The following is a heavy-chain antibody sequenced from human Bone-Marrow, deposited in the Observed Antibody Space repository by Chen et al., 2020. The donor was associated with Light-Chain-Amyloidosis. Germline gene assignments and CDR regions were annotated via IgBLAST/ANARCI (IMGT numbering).Heavy chain of an antibody. J-gene: IGHJ4*02. CDR3: AKHLTDSSGYYSFDY. CDR2: ISGSGGST. V-gene: IGHV3-23*01. CDR1: GFTFSSYA. Sequence: EVQLLESGGGLVQPGGSLRLSCAASGFTFSSYAMSWVRQAPGKGLEWVSAISGSGGSTYYADSVKGRFTISRDNSENTLYLQMNSLRAEDTAVYYCAKHLTDSSGYYSFDYWGQGTLVTVSS. D-gene: IGHD3-22*01.